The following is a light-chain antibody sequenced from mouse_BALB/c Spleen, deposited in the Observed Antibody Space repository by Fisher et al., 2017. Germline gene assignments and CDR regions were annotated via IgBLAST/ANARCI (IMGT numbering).Light chain of an antibody. CDR3: QQWSSNPPT. Sequence: IVMTQFTAIMSASPGEKVTMTCSASSSVNYMYWYQQKSDASPKLWIYATSKLALGVPACFSGSGSGTSYPLTISSMEAEDAATYYCQQWSSNPPTFGAGTKLELK. CDR2: ATS. V-gene: IGKV4-59*01. J-gene: IGKJ5*01. CDR1: SSVNY.